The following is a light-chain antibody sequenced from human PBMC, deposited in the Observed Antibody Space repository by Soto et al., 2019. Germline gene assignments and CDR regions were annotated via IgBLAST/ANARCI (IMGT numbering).Light chain of an antibody. V-gene: IGKV1D-12*01. CDR2: AAS. J-gene: IGKJ4*01. CDR1: QVISSW. Sequence: DIQMTQSPSSVSASVGDRVTITCRASQVISSWLGWYQQKPGKAPKLLIYAASSLQSGGPSRFSGSGSGTDFTLTISSLQPEDFATYYCQQANSFPFTFGGGTKVEIK. CDR3: QQANSFPFT.